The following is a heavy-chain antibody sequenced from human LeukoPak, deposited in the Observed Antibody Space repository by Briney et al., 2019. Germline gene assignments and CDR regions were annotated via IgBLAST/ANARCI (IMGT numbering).Heavy chain of an antibody. Sequence: ASVKVSCKASGYTFTSYYMHWVRQAPGQGLEWMGIINPSGGSTSYAQMFQGRVTMTRDTSTSTVYMELSSLRSEDTAVYYCARDVSREGYDFWSGDHDAFDIWGQGTMVTVSS. CDR1: GYTFTSYY. CDR2: INPSGGST. CDR3: ARDVSREGYDFWSGDHDAFDI. J-gene: IGHJ3*02. V-gene: IGHV1-46*01. D-gene: IGHD3-3*01.